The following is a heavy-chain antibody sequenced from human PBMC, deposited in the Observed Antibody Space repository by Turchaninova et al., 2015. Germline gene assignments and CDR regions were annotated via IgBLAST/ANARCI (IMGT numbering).Heavy chain of an antibody. Sequence: TVSGSGASTYSADSVKGRFPLSRHNSKTTLYLQMNSLGAEDTAVYFCARIVEVTTRHYHFDYWGQGTLVTVSS. CDR2: VSGSGAST. J-gene: IGHJ4*02. CDR3: ARIVEVTTRHYHFDY. V-gene: IGHV3-23*01. D-gene: IGHD2-21*02.